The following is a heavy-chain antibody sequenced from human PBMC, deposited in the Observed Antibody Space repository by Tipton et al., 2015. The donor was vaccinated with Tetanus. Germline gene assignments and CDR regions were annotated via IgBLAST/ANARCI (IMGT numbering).Heavy chain of an antibody. J-gene: IGHJ4*02. CDR1: GFTFSSYA. Sequence: SLRLSCAASGFTFSSYAMSRVRQAPGKGLEWVSAISGSGGSTYYADSVKGRFTISRDNSKNTLYLQMNSLRAEDTAVYYCAKADAGNVVVTAMIHFVYGGQGTQVNDS. CDR2: ISGSGGST. D-gene: IGHD2-21*02. V-gene: IGHV3-23*01. CDR3: AKADAGNVVVTAMIHFVY.